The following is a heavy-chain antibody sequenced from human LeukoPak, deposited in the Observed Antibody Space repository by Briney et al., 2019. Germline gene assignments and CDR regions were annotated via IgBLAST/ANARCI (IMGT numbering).Heavy chain of an antibody. D-gene: IGHD6-19*01. Sequence: GGSLRLSCAASGFTVSVNYMSWVRQAPGEGLEWVSVIYSGGTIYYADSVKGRFTISRDNSKNTLFLQMNSLRAEDTALYYCAKDHGYSSAWYVGMDVWGQGTTVTVSS. CDR2: IYSGGTI. V-gene: IGHV3-53*01. CDR1: GFTVSVNY. J-gene: IGHJ6*02. CDR3: AKDHGYSSAWYVGMDV.